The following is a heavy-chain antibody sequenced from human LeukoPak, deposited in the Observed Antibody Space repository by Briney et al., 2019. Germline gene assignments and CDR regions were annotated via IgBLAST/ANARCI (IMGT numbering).Heavy chain of an antibody. V-gene: IGHV1-2*02. CDR1: GYTFTGYY. D-gene: IGHD3-22*01. CDR3: AQDTTYYYDSSGYFRY. CDR2: INPNSGGT. J-gene: IGHJ1*01. Sequence: ASVKVSCKASGYTFTGYYMHWVRQAPGQGLEWMGWINPNSGGTNYAQKFQGRVTMTRDTSISTAYMELSRLRSDDTAVYYCAQDTTYYYDSSGYFRYWGQGTLVTVSS.